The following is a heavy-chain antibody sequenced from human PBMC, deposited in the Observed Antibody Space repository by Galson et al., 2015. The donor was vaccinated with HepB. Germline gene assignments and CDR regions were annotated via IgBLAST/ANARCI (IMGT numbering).Heavy chain of an antibody. Sequence: SLRLSCAASGFTVSGNYMSWVRQAPGKGLEWVSVIFSGGSTYYADSVKGRFTISRDNSKNTLYLQMNSLRAEDTAVYFCARVPTRNTGGYDNWGQGTRVTVSS. CDR1: GFTVSGNY. J-gene: IGHJ4*02. CDR2: IFSGGST. V-gene: IGHV3-53*01. D-gene: IGHD2-8*02. CDR3: ARVPTRNTGGYDN.